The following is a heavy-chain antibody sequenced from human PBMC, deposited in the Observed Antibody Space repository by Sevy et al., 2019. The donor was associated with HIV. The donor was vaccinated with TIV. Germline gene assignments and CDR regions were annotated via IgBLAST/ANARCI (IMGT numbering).Heavy chain of an antibody. CDR2: IYYRGST. Sequence: SETLSLTCTVSGGSISSYYWSWIRQPPGKGLEWIGYIYYRGSTNYKPSLKSRVTISVDISKNQVSLKLSSVTVADTAVYYCASHMVHISGGYGMDVWGRGTTVTVSS. J-gene: IGHJ6*02. D-gene: IGHD6-19*01. V-gene: IGHV4-59*12. CDR1: GGSISSYY. CDR3: ASHMVHISGGYGMDV.